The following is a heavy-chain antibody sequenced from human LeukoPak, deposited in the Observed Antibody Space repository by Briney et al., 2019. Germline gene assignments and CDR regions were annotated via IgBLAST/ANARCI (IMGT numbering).Heavy chain of an antibody. J-gene: IGHJ4*02. D-gene: IGHD6-13*01. CDR2: INSNSGGT. CDR3: ARDSSRWYKDY. CDR1: VYTFTGYY. V-gene: IGHV1-2*02. Sequence: GASVKVSCKASVYTFTGYYMHGVRQAPGQGLEWMGWINSNSGGTNYAQKFQGRVTMTRDTSISTVYMELSRLRSHDTAVYYCARDSSRWYKDYWGQGNLVTVSS.